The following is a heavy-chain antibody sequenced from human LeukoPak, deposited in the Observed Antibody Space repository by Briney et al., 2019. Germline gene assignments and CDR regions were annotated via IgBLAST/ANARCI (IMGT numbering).Heavy chain of an antibody. V-gene: IGHV4-59*01. CDR2: VHSSGST. CDR1: GGSIRSDY. D-gene: IGHD3-22*01. Sequence: SETLSLTCTVSGGSIRSDYWCWIRQPPGKTLEYIGYVHSSGSTNSNPSLKSRVTMSLDTSKNQFSLKVTAMTAADTAVYYCARGGWNKFDYWGQGTLVTVSS. CDR3: ARGGWNKFDY. J-gene: IGHJ4*02.